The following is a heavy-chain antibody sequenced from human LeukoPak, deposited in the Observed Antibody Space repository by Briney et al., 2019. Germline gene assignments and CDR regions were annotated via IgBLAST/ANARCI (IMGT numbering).Heavy chain of an antibody. D-gene: IGHD5-18*01. J-gene: IGHJ4*02. CDR3: ARGFNRYSYGSGLFDY. CDR2: ISAYNGNT. Sequence: ASVKVSCKASGYTFTSYGISWVRQAPGQGLEWMGWISAYNGNTNYAQKLQGRVTMTTDTSTSTAYMELRSLRSDDTAVYYCARGFNRYSYGSGLFDYWGQGALVTVSS. CDR1: GYTFTSYG. V-gene: IGHV1-18*01.